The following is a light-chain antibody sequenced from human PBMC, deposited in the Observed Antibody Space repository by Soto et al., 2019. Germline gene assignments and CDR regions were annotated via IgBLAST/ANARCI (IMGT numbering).Light chain of an antibody. CDR1: SSDIGGYNY. CDR2: EVS. J-gene: IGLJ3*02. Sequence: QSVLTQPPSASGSPGQSVTISCTGTSSDIGGYNYVSWYQQHPGKAPRLMIYEVSKRPSGVPDRFSGSKSGNTASLTVSGLQAEDEADYYGSSYAASRMFGGGTKVTVL. CDR3: SSYAASRM. V-gene: IGLV2-8*01.